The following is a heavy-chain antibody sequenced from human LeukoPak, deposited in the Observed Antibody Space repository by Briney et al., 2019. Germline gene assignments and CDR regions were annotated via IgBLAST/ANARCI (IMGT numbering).Heavy chain of an antibody. CDR2: ISYDGSNK. Sequence: PGRLLRLSCAASGFTFNSYAMLWDHQAPCKGLERAALISYDGSNKYYADSVKGRFTISRDNSKNTLYLQMNSLRAEDTAVYYCARDQNSSSFANNPFDPWGQGTLVTVSS. CDR3: ARDQNSSSFANNPFDP. V-gene: IGHV3-30-3*01. D-gene: IGHD6-6*01. J-gene: IGHJ5*02. CDR1: GFTFNSYA.